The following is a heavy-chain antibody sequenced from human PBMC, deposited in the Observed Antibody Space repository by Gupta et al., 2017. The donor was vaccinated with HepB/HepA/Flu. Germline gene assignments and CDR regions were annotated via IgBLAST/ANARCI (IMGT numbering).Heavy chain of an antibody. D-gene: IGHD3-9*01. CDR2: INSKSDDAPA. Sequence: VQLVESGGGCVKPGGSMRLYCEVSSFAFSDAGMSCGRQAPGKGLECVVRINSKSDDAPAHHSAPAKVSFTISTAESKFSLYLQMNTPTTAATAMYYCATFFYAITGDYIDYWGQGTLVTVSS. V-gene: IGHV3-15*01. CDR1: SFAFSDAG. J-gene: IGHJ4*02. CDR3: ATFFYAITGDYIDY.